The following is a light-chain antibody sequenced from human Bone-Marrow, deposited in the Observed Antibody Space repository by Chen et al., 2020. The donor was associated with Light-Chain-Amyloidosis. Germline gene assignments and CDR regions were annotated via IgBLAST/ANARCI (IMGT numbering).Light chain of an antibody. V-gene: IGLV3-21*02. J-gene: IGLJ3*02. CDR2: DDS. Sequence: SYVLTQPSSVSVAPGQTATIACGGNNIGSTSVPWYQHTPDQAPLLVVYDDSDRPSGILERFSGSNSGITATLTISRVEAGDEAGYYCQVWDRSSDRPVFGGGTKLTVL. CDR1: NIGSTS. CDR3: QVWDRSSDRPV.